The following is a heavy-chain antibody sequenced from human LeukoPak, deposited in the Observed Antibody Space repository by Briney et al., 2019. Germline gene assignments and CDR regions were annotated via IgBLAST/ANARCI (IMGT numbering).Heavy chain of an antibody. CDR1: GFTFSSYA. CDR2: ITGSGGSA. V-gene: IGHV3-23*01. D-gene: IGHD1-1*01. J-gene: IGHJ6*03. Sequence: PGGSLRLSCAASGFTFSSYAMSCVRQAPGKGLEWVSAITGSGGSAYYADSVKGRFTISRDNSKNTLYLQMNSLRAEDTAVYYCAKDGYDYYYYYMDVWGKGTTVTVSS. CDR3: AKDGYDYYYYYMDV.